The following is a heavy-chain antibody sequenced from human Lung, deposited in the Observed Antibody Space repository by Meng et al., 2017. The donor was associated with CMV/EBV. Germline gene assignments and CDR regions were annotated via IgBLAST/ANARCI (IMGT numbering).Heavy chain of an antibody. J-gene: IGHJ4*02. CDR3: GSREGGY. V-gene: IGHV3-21*01. D-gene: IGHD3-10*01. Sequence: GESLKISCAASGFTFTAYSMNWVRQAPGKGLEWVASISSSSTYIHYGDSVKGRFSISRDNAKNSLLLQMNSLRAEDTAVYFCGSREGGYWGQGTLVTVSS. CDR2: ISSSSTYI. CDR1: GFTFTAYS.